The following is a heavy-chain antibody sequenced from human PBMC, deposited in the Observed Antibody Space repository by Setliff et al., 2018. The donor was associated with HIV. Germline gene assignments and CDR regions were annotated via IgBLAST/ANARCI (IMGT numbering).Heavy chain of an antibody. Sequence: LSLTCNLSGDSIRSQFWTWIRQTPGKGLEWIASIETTGTVNYSPSLKSRVSISLDPSRSQFSLTLRSVTAADTAVYYCARQTGLRGYYGSNSLYYFDYWGKGMLVTVSS. D-gene: IGHD3-10*01. J-gene: IGHJ4*02. CDR3: ARQTGLRGYYGSNSLYYFDY. CDR1: GDSIRSQF. V-gene: IGHV4-4*08. CDR2: IETTGTV.